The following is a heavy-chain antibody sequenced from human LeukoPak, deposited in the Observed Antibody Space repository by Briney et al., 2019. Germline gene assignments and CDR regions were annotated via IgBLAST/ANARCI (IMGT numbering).Heavy chain of an antibody. D-gene: IGHD5-12*01. J-gene: IGHJ6*03. CDR1: GGSISSYY. V-gene: IGHV4-59*01. CDR2: IYSSGST. CDR3: ARDYSGYDSPYYYYYMDV. Sequence: SETLSLTCTVSGGSISSYYWSWIRQPPGKGLEWIGYIYSSGSTNYNPSLKSRVTISVDTSKNQFSLKLSSVTAADTAVYYCARDYSGYDSPYYYYYMDVWGKGTTVTISS.